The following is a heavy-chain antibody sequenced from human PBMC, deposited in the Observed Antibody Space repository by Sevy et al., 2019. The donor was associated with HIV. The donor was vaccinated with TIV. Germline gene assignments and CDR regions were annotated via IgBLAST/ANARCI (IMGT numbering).Heavy chain of an antibody. CDR2: IIPIFGTI. CDR3: ASAHNSGRDPMRFDY. Sequence: ASVKVSCKASGGTFRDYAISWVRQAPGQGLEWMGGIIPIFGTINFPQKFQGRVTITADESTSTAYMKLNSLRSDDTAVYYCASAHNSGRDPMRFDYWGQGTLVTVSS. J-gene: IGHJ4*02. D-gene: IGHD5-12*01. CDR1: GGTFRDYA. V-gene: IGHV1-69*13.